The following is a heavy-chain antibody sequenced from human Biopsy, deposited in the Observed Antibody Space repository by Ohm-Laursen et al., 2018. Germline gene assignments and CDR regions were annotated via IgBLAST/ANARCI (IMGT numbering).Heavy chain of an antibody. J-gene: IGHJ1*01. D-gene: IGHD3-9*01. CDR3: ATKLTGYFHH. V-gene: IGHV1-69*06. Sequence: SVTLSCKVPGGTFSNYGGNWGRQAPGQGIEWLGGNIPILGTGNYAQKFQDRVTVAADTSTSTATMELRSLRSDDTAVYYCATKLTGYFHHWGQGTLVSVSS. CDR1: GGTFSNYG. CDR2: NIPILGTG.